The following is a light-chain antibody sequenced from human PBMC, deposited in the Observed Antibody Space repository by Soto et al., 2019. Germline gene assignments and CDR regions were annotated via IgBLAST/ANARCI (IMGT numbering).Light chain of an antibody. V-gene: IGKV3-20*01. Sequence: EFVLTQSPGTLSLSPGERATLSCRASQTVRNNYLAWYQQKPGQAPKLLIYDASSRATGIPDRFSGGGSGTDFILTISRLEPEDFAVYYCQHFSSYPLTFGGGTKVEIK. J-gene: IGKJ4*01. CDR1: QTVRNNY. CDR2: DAS. CDR3: QHFSSYPLT.